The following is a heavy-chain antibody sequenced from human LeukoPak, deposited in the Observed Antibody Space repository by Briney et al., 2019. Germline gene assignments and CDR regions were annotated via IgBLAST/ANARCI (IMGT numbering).Heavy chain of an antibody. Sequence: PGGSLRLSCAASGFTFSDYYMSWIRQAPGKGLEWVSYISSSGSTIYYADPVKGRFTISRDNAKNSLYLQMNSLRAEDTAVYYCARGDIVVVVAATVFDYWGQGTLVTVSS. J-gene: IGHJ4*02. V-gene: IGHV3-11*01. D-gene: IGHD2-15*01. CDR1: GFTFSDYY. CDR2: ISSSGSTI. CDR3: ARGDIVVVVAATVFDY.